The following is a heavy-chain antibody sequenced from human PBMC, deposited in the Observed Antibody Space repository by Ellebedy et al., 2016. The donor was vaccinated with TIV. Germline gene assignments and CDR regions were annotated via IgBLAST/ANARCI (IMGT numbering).Heavy chain of an antibody. CDR3: AKGGGGKYYYDSSGDFDY. Sequence: GGSLRLSCAASGFTFSSYAMSWVRQAPGKGLEWVSAISDSGGSTYYADSVKGRFTISRDNSKNTLYLQMNSLRAEDTAVYYCAKGGGGKYYYDSSGDFDYWGQGTLVTVSS. CDR2: ISDSGGST. J-gene: IGHJ4*02. CDR1: GFTFSSYA. V-gene: IGHV3-23*01. D-gene: IGHD3-22*01.